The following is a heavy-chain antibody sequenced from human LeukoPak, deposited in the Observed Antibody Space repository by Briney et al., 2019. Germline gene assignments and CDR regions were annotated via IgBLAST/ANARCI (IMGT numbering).Heavy chain of an antibody. J-gene: IGHJ3*02. D-gene: IGHD5-12*01. V-gene: IGHV3-53*05. Sequence: GGSLRLSCAASGFSVSSNDMSWVRQAPGKGLEWVSLIHSGGTRYTDSVRGRFTISRDNSKNTLYLQMNSLRAEDTAVYFCAKDRGVADAFDIWGQGTMVTVSS. CDR1: GFSVSSND. CDR3: AKDRGVADAFDI. CDR2: IHSGGTR.